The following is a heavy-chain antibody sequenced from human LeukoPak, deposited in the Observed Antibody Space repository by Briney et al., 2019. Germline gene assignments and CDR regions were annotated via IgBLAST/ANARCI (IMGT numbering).Heavy chain of an antibody. V-gene: IGHV4-39*01. CDR2: IYYSRST. CDR3: ASIAAAGTFWFDP. Sequence: PSETLSLTCTVSGGSISSSSYYWGWIRQPPGKGLEWIGSIYYSRSTYYNPSLKSRVTISVDTSKNQFSLKLSSATAADTAVYYCASIAAAGTFWFDPWGQGTLVTVSS. CDR1: GGSISSSSYY. D-gene: IGHD6-13*01. J-gene: IGHJ5*02.